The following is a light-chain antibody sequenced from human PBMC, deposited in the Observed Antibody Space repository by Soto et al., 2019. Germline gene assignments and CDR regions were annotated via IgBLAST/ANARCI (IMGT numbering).Light chain of an antibody. CDR3: QQYGA. J-gene: IGKJ3*01. V-gene: IGKV3-20*01. CDR2: GAS. Sequence: EIVLTQSPGTLSLSPGERATLSCRASQSVSSTSLAWYQQKPGQAPRLVIYGASSRATGIPDRFSGSGSGTDFTLTISRLEPEDFAVYYCQQYGAFGPGTKLDIK. CDR1: QSVSSTS.